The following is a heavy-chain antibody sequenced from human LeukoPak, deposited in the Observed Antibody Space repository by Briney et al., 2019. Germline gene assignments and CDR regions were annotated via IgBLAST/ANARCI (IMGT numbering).Heavy chain of an antibody. CDR3: ARVSSGWSRRWFDP. V-gene: IGHV4-34*01. D-gene: IGHD6-19*01. CDR1: GGSFSGYY. Sequence: SSETLSLTCAVYGGSFSGYYWSWIRQPPGKGLEWIGEINHSGSTNYNPSLKSRVTISVDTSKNQFSLQLNSVTPEDTAVYYCARVSSGWSRRWFDPWGQGTLVTVSS. J-gene: IGHJ5*02. CDR2: INHSGST.